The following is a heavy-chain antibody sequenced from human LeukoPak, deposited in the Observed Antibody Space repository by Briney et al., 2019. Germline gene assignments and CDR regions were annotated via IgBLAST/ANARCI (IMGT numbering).Heavy chain of an antibody. Sequence: PGRSLRLSCAASGFTFSSYGMPWVRQAPGKGLEWVAVISYDGSNKYYADSVKGRFTISRDNSKNTLYLQMNSLRAEDTAVYYCAKGVPNLNRCYFDYWGQGTLVTVSS. V-gene: IGHV3-30*18. J-gene: IGHJ4*02. D-gene: IGHD1-14*01. CDR2: ISYDGSNK. CDR1: GFTFSSYG. CDR3: AKGVPNLNRCYFDY.